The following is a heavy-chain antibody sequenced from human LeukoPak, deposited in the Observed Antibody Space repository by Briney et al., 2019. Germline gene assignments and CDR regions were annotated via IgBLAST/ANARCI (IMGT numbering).Heavy chain of an antibody. D-gene: IGHD6-19*01. CDR3: ARGVGVPVAGYFDY. CDR2: INGDGSST. J-gene: IGHJ4*02. V-gene: IGHV3-74*01. Sequence: GGSLRLSCAASGFTFSSYGMHWVRQAPGKGLVWVSRINGDGSSTTYADSVKGRFTISRDNAKNTLYLQVSSLRVEDTAVYYCARGVGVPVAGYFDYWGQGTLATVSS. CDR1: GFTFSSYG.